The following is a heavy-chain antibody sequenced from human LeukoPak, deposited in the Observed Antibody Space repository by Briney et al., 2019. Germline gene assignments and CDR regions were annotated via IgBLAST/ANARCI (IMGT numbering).Heavy chain of an antibody. CDR2: LFYSGST. D-gene: IGHD3-10*01. J-gene: IGHJ4*02. V-gene: IGHV4-59*01. CDR1: GGSISSYY. CDR3: ATVAVIRGVTYFDY. Sequence: SETLSLTCTVSGGSISSYYWSWIRQPPGKGLEWVAYLFYSGSTDYNPSLESRVTVSVDTSKNQFSLKLRSVTAADTAVYYCATVAVIRGVTYFDYWGQGTLVTVSS.